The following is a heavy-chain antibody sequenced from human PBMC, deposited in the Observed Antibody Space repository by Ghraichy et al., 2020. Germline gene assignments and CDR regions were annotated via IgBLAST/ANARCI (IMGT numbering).Heavy chain of an antibody. D-gene: IGHD6-19*01. CDR1: GGSVSSNSYY. CDR3: ARRWGSSGWYGSSWFDP. V-gene: IGHV4-39*01. CDR2: GYYSGST. J-gene: IGHJ5*02. Sequence: SLTCTVSGGSVSSNSYYWGWIRQPPGKGLEWIGSGYYSGSTHYNPSLKSRVTISVDTSKNQFSLRLSSVTAADTAVYYCARRWGSSGWYGSSWFDPWGQGTLVTVSS.